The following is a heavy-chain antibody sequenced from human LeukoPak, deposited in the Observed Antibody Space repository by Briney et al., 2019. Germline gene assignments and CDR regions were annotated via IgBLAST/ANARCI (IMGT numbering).Heavy chain of an antibody. J-gene: IGHJ4*02. V-gene: IGHV1-2*02. CDR1: GYTFTANF. CDR2: ISPTNGDT. D-gene: IGHD1-7*01. CDR3: VRHGLHWDYDY. Sequence: GASVKVSCKTSGYTFTANFIHWVRQAPGQGLEWMGWISPTNGDTRYTQKFQGRVAMTRDTSITTGYMELSRLRSDDTAVYYCVRHGLHWDYDYWGQGTLVAVSS.